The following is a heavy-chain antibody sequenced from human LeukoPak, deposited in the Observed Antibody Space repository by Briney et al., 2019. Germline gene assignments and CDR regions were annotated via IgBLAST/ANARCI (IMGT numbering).Heavy chain of an antibody. J-gene: IGHJ4*02. CDR3: TTGDIVVVVAVSFDL. CDR2: IKSKTNGGTT. D-gene: IGHD2-15*01. V-gene: IGHV3-15*01. Sequence: GGSLRLSCAASGFTFSNAWMSWVRQAPGKGLEWVGRIKSKTNGGTTDYAAPVKGRFTISRDDSKNTLYLQMNSLKTEDTAVYYCTTGDIVVVVAVSFDLWGQGTLVTVSS. CDR1: GFTFSNAW.